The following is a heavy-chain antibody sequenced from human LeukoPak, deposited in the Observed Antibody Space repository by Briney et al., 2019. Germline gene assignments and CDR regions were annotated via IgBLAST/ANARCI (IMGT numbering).Heavy chain of an antibody. V-gene: IGHV4-34*01. CDR3: ARLWGSGWSFDY. J-gene: IGHJ4*02. D-gene: IGHD6-19*01. CDR2: INHSGST. CDR1: GGSFSGYY. Sequence: KPSETLSLTCAVYGGSFSGYYWSWIRQPPGKGLEWIGEINHSGSTNYNPSLKSRVTISVDTSKNQFSLKLSSVTAADTAVYYCARLWGSGWSFDYWGQGTLVTVSS.